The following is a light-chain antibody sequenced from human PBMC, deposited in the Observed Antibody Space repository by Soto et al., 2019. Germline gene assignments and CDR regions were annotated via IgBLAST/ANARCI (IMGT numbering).Light chain of an antibody. CDR1: SSDVGGYNY. J-gene: IGLJ3*02. Sequence: QSALTQPPSASGSPGQSVTISCTGTSSDVGGYNYVSWYQQHPGKAPKLMIYEVSKRPSGVPDRFSGSKSGNTAPLTVSGLQAEDEADYYCSSYAGSNNWVFGGGTKVTVL. V-gene: IGLV2-8*01. CDR3: SSYAGSNNWV. CDR2: EVS.